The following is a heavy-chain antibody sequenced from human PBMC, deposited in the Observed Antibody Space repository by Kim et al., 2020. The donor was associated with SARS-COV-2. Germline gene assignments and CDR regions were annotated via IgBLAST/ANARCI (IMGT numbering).Heavy chain of an antibody. CDR3: ANHWSILWWGEPGY. V-gene: IGHV3-23*01. D-gene: IGHD2-21*01. Sequence: ADSRKGRFTISRDNSKNTLYLQMNSLRAEDTAVYYCANHWSILWWGEPGYWGQGTLVTVSS. J-gene: IGHJ4*02.